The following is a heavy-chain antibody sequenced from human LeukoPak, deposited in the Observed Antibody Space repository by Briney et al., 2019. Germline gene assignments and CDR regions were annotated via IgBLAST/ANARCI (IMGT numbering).Heavy chain of an antibody. D-gene: IGHD3-16*02. V-gene: IGHV3-48*03. CDR1: GFTFSSYE. Sequence: GGFLRLSCAASGFTFSSYEMNWVRQAPGKGLEWVSYISSSGSTIYYADSVKGRFTISRDNAKNSLYLQMNSLRAEDTAVYYCARDSEYYDYVWGSYRYRFDYWGQGTLVTVSS. J-gene: IGHJ4*02. CDR3: ARDSEYYDYVWGSYRYRFDY. CDR2: ISSSGSTI.